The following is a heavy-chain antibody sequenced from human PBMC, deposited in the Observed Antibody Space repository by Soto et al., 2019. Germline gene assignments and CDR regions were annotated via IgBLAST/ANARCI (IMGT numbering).Heavy chain of an antibody. CDR2: IYYSGST. D-gene: IGHD3-10*01. V-gene: IGHV4-59*01. Sequence: SETLSLTCTVSGGSISSYYWSWIRQPPGKGLEWIGYIYYSGSTNYNPSLKSRVTISVDTSKNQFSLKLSSVTAADTAVYYCARDFGSPKKPDYYFDYWGQGTLVTVSS. CDR1: GGSISSYY. J-gene: IGHJ4*02. CDR3: ARDFGSPKKPDYYFDY.